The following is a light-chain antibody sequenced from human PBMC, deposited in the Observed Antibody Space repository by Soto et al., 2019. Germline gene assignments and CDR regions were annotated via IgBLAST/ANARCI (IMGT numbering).Light chain of an antibody. CDR1: ASLSTNS. V-gene: IGKV3-20*01. CDR2: AAS. Sequence: EIVLTQSPGTLSLSPGERATLSCRASASLSTNSLAWYQQKPGQPPRLLIYAASTRHTDIPDRFTGSGSGTDLDLTISILEPEDFEVYYCQQYGGSPLTFGPATKVDIK. CDR3: QQYGGSPLT. J-gene: IGKJ3*01.